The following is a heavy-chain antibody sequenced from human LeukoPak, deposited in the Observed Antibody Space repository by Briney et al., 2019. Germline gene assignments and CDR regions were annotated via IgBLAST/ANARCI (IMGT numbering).Heavy chain of an antibody. J-gene: IGHJ4*02. CDR2: ISPSGDIT. D-gene: IGHD3-10*01. Sequence: GGSLRLSCAASGFTFSSYWMSWVRQAPGKGLEWVSGISPSGDITYYADSVKGRFTISRDNSKNTLYLEVISLTAEDTAVYYCAKDDAWLRFGEWSQGTLVTVSS. V-gene: IGHV3-23*01. CDR3: AKDDAWLRFGE. CDR1: GFTFSSYW.